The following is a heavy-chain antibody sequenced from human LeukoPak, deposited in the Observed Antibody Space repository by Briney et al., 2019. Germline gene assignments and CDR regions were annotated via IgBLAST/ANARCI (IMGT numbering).Heavy chain of an antibody. J-gene: IGHJ4*02. V-gene: IGHV4-31*03. D-gene: IGHD2-2*01. CDR3: ARLPRYCSSTSCPFDY. CDR2: MYYSGST. Sequence: PSQTLSLTCTVSGGSMSSGGYYWSWIRQHPGKGLEWIGYMYYSGSTYYNPSLKSRITISVDTSKNQFSLKLSSVTAADTAVYYCARLPRYCSSTSCPFDYWGQGTLVTVSS. CDR1: GGSMSSGGYY.